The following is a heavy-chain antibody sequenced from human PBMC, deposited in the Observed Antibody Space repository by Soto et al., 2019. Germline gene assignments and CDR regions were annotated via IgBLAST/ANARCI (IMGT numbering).Heavy chain of an antibody. CDR2: IYHSGAT. V-gene: IGHV4-4*02. CDR3: ARAGLGLAFDS. D-gene: IGHD6-19*01. Sequence: QVQLQESGPGLVKPSGTLSLTCAVSGGSMNNNNWWSWVRQSPRKGLEWIAEIYHSGATNYNPSLQSRVTISKDKSEKQFSLKLNSVTAADTAMYYCARAGLGLAFDSWGQGALVTVSS. CDR1: GGSMNNNNW. J-gene: IGHJ5*01.